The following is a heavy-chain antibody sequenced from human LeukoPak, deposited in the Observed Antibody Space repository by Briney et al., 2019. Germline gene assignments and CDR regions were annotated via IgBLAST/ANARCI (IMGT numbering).Heavy chain of an antibody. J-gene: IGHJ6*03. V-gene: IGHV3-53*01. CDR1: GFTVSSNY. CDR3: ARVFVPNYYYYYMDV. CDR2: FYSGGST. Sequence: GGSLRLSCAASGFTVSSNYMSWVRQAPGKGLEWVSVFYSGGSTYYADSVKGRFTISRDNSKNTLYLQMNSLRAEDTAVYYCARVFVPNYYYYYMDVWGKGTTVTVSS.